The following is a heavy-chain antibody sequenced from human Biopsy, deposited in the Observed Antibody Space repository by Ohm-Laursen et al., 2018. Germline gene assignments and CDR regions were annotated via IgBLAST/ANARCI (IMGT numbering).Heavy chain of an antibody. D-gene: IGHD2-15*01. V-gene: IGHV3-30*03. J-gene: IGHJ4*02. CDR2: ISDDGRNK. Sequence: SLRLSCTASGFSFSSYGMHWVRQAPGKGLEWGAVISDDGRNKYYIDSVKGRFTISRDNAKNSLYLQMNSLRAEDTAVYYCARAYPPPGRRLVVVAGDFDCWGQGTRVTVSS. CDR3: ARAYPPPGRRLVVVAGDFDC. CDR1: GFSFSSYG.